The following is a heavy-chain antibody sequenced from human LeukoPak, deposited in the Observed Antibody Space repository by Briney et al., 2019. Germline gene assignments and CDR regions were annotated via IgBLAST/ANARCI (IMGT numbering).Heavy chain of an antibody. Sequence: SVKVSCKASGGTFSSYAISWVRPAPGRGLEWMGGIIPIFGTANYAQKFQGRVTITTDESTSTAYMELSSLRSEDTAVYYCARVWFGELGYWGQGTLVTVSS. CDR1: GGTFSSYA. D-gene: IGHD3-10*01. CDR3: ARVWFGELGY. J-gene: IGHJ4*02. CDR2: IIPIFGTA. V-gene: IGHV1-69*05.